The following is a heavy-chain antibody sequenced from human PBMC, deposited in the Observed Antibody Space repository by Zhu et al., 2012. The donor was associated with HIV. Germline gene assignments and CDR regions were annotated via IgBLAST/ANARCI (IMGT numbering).Heavy chain of an antibody. Sequence: QVQLQESGPGLVKPSETLSLTCTVSGGSISSYTYYWGWIRQPPGMGLEWIGSMYYSGSTYYNPSLKSRVTMSVDTSKKQFSLKLTSLTAADTAVYYCARQGDYFGAKYFDYWGLGTPVTVSS. D-gene: IGHD3-10*01. V-gene: IGHV4-39*01. CDR2: MYYSGST. J-gene: IGHJ4*02. CDR3: ARQGDYFGAKYFDY. CDR1: GGSISSYTYY.